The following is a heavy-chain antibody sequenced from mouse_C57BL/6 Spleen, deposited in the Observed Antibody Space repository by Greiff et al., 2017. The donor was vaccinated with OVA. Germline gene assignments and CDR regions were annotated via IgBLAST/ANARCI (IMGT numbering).Heavy chain of an antibody. CDR2: IYPSDSET. CDR3: ARGHLTDYFDY. CDR1: GYTFTSYW. J-gene: IGHJ2*01. V-gene: IGHV1-61*01. D-gene: IGHD3-1*01. Sequence: QVQLQQPGAELVRPGSSVKLSCKASGYTFTSYWMDWVKQRPGQGLEWIGNIYPSDSETHYNQKFKDKATLTVDKSSSTAYMQLSSLTSEDSAVYYCARGHLTDYFDYWGQGTTLTVSS.